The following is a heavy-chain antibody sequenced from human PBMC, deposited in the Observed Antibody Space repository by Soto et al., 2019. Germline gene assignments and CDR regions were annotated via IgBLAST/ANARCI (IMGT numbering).Heavy chain of an antibody. J-gene: IGHJ6*02. CDR3: ARDSGHYDSSGYYFYGMDV. CDR1: GFTFSDYY. Sequence: QVQLVESGGGLVKPGGSLRLSCAASGFTFSDYYMSWIRQAPGKGLEWVSYISSSGSTIYYADSVKGRFTISRDNAKNXLXQQMNSLSAEDTAVYYCARDSGHYDSSGYYFYGMDVWGQGTTVTVSS. CDR2: ISSSGSTI. V-gene: IGHV3-11*01. D-gene: IGHD3-22*01.